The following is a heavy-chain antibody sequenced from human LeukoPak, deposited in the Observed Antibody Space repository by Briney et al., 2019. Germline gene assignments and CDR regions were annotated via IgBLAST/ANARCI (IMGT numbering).Heavy chain of an antibody. J-gene: IGHJ6*02. Sequence: GGSLRLSCAASGFTFSSYARSWVRQAPGKGLDGFSAISGSGGSTYYADSVKGRFTISRDNSKNTLYLQLNSLRADDTAVSYRAKGDYGDYGMDVWGQGTTVTVSS. CDR2: ISGSGGST. V-gene: IGHV3-23*01. D-gene: IGHD4-17*01. CDR1: GFTFSSYA. CDR3: AKGDYGDYGMDV.